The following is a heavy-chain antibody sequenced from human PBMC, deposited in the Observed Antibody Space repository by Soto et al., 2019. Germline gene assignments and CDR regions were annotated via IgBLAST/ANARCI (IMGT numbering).Heavy chain of an antibody. CDR3: AKDTPGRYYGMDV. V-gene: IGHV3-30*18. CDR1: GFTFSSYG. J-gene: IGHJ6*02. Sequence: QVQLVESGGGVVQPGRSLRLSCAASGFTFSSYGMHWVRQAPGKGLEWVAVISYDGSNKYYADSVKGRFTISRDNSKNTLYQQMNSLRAEDTAVYYCAKDTPGRYYGMDVWGQGTTGTVSS. CDR2: ISYDGSNK.